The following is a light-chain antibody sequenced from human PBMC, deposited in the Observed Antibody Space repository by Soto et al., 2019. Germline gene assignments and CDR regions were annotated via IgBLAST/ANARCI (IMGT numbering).Light chain of an antibody. CDR2: DAS. Sequence: EIVMTQSPATLSVSPGESATLSCRASQSISGNVAWYQQRPGQAPRLLIYDASTRATGIPARFTGSGSGTEFALTISSLQSEDFAVYYCQRKWTVGQGTKVDIK. CDR3: QRKWT. J-gene: IGKJ1*01. CDR1: QSISGN. V-gene: IGKV3-15*01.